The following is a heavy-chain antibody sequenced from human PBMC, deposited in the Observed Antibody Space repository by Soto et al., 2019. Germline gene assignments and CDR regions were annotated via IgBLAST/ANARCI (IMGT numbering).Heavy chain of an antibody. J-gene: IGHJ5*02. CDR1: GYTFTGYD. Sequence: ASVKVSCKASGYTFTGYDMHWVRQAPGQGLEWMGWINPNSGGTNYAQKFQGRVTMTTDTSTSTAYMELRSLRSDDTAVYYCARGLRSWFDPWGQGTLVTVSS. V-gene: IGHV1-2*02. CDR2: INPNSGGT. CDR3: ARGLRSWFDP. D-gene: IGHD4-17*01.